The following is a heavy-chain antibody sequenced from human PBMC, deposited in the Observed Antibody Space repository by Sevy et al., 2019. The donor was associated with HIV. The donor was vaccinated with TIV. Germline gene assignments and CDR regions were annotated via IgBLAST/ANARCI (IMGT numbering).Heavy chain of an antibody. CDR3: AKDIRRAIYALGDS. D-gene: IGHD3-3*01. CDR2: ISWNSVTI. J-gene: IGHJ4*02. V-gene: IGHV3-9*01. CDR1: GFTFDDYA. Sequence: GGSLRLSCAASGFTFDDYAMHWVRQAPGKGLEWVSGISWNSVTIGYADSAKGRFTISRDNAKNSLYLQMNSLRPEDTALYYCAKDIRRAIYALGDSWGQGTLVTVSS.